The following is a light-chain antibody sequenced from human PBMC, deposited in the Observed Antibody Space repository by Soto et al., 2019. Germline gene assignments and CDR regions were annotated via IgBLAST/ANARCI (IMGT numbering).Light chain of an antibody. Sequence: EIVLTQSPGTLSLSPGESATLSCRASQSVSSNSLAWYRRNPGQPPSLLIYGTSTRATDIPRRFSGSGSGTVFTLTITILEQDDFALYFCQQYGESPPTFGQGTKVEVK. CDR1: QSVSSNS. CDR3: QQYGESPPT. V-gene: IGKV3-20*01. CDR2: GTS. J-gene: IGKJ1*01.